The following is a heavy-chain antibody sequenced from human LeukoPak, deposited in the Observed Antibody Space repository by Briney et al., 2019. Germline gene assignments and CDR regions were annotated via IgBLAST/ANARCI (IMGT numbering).Heavy chain of an antibody. D-gene: IGHD3-10*01. V-gene: IGHV1-69*13. J-gene: IGHJ4*02. CDR2: IIPIFGTA. Sequence: SVKVSCKASGGTFSSYTISWVRQAPGQGLEWMGGIIPIFGTANYAQKFQGRVTITADESTSTTYMELSSLRSEDTAVYYCARASWGSGNSFDYWGQGTLVTVSS. CDR3: ARASWGSGNSFDY. CDR1: GGTFSSYT.